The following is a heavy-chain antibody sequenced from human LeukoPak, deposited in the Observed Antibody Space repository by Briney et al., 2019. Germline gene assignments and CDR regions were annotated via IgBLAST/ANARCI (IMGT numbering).Heavy chain of an antibody. V-gene: IGHV3-48*03. CDR1: GFTFSSYE. Sequence: GGSLRLSCAASGFTFSSYEMNWVRQAPGKGLEWVSYINSNGNTIYYADSVKGRFTSSRDNAKNSLDLQTNSLRAEDTAVYYCARDYYDSSGYYPWGYWGQGTLVTVSS. CDR3: ARDYYDSSGYYPWGY. D-gene: IGHD3-22*01. J-gene: IGHJ4*02. CDR2: INSNGNTI.